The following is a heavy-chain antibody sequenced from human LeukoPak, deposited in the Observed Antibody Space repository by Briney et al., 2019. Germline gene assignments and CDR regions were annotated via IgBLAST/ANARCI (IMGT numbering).Heavy chain of an antibody. V-gene: IGHV4-59*08. Sequence: PSETLSLTCTVSGGPISSYYWSWIRQPPGEGLEWIGYIYCSGSTKYNPSLKSRVTISVDTSKNQFSLELSSVTAADTAVYYCARLATAGYLNCWGQGTLVTVSS. J-gene: IGHJ4*02. CDR3: ARLATAGYLNC. D-gene: IGHD6-19*01. CDR2: IYCSGST. CDR1: GGPISSYY.